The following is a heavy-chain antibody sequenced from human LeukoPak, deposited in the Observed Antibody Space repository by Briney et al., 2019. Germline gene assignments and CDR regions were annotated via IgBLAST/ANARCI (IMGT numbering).Heavy chain of an antibody. V-gene: IGHV6-1*01. CDR1: GDSVSSNSAA. CDR3: ARADIVATIMSFDY. D-gene: IGHD5-12*01. J-gene: IGHJ4*02. Sequence: SQTLSLTCAISGDSVSSNSAAWNWIRLSPSRGLEWLGRTYYRSKWYNDYAVSVKSRITINPDTSKNQFSLQLNSVTPEDTAVYYCARADIVATIMSFDYWGQGTLVTVSS. CDR2: TYYRSKWYN.